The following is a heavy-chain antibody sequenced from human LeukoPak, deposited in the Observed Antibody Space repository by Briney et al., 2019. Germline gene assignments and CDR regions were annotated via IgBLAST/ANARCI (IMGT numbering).Heavy chain of an antibody. Sequence: PSETLSLTCSGSGGSIRSYYWSSIRQPPGKGLEWIGNIYHTGSTYYNASLKSRVTILRHMSNNQFSLKLRSVTAADTAVYYCARVRHCSGGSCSSPTYFDYWGQGTLVTVSS. CDR2: IYHTGST. J-gene: IGHJ4*02. D-gene: IGHD2-15*01. CDR1: GGSIRSYY. CDR3: ARVRHCSGGSCSSPTYFDY. V-gene: IGHV4-59*08.